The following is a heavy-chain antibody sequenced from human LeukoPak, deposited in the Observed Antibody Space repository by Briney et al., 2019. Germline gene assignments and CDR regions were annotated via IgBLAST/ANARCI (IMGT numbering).Heavy chain of an antibody. D-gene: IGHD5-12*01. Sequence: GSLRLSCAASGFTFSSYSMNWVRQPPGKGLEWIGEINHSGSTNYNPSLKSRVTISVDTSKNQFSLKLSSVTAADTAVYYCARIIVATGASGFDPWGQGTLVTVSS. CDR2: INHSGST. CDR3: ARIIVATGASGFDP. CDR1: GFTFSSYS. J-gene: IGHJ5*02. V-gene: IGHV4-34*01.